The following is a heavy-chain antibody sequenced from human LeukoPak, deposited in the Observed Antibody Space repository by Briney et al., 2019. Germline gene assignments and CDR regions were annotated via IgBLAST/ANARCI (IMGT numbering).Heavy chain of an antibody. Sequence: SETLSLTCAVYGGSSSGYYWSWIRQPPGKGLEWIGEINHSGSTNYNPSLKSRVTISVDTSKNQFSLKLSSVTAADTAVYYCARILWYFDYWGQGTLVTVSS. V-gene: IGHV4-34*01. CDR3: ARILWYFDY. D-gene: IGHD3-10*01. J-gene: IGHJ4*02. CDR1: GGSSSGYY. CDR2: INHSGST.